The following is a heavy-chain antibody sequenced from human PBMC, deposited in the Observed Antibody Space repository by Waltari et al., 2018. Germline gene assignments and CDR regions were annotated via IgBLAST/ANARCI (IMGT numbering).Heavy chain of an antibody. J-gene: IGHJ5*02. CDR2: IYHSGST. D-gene: IGHD3-3*01. CDR3: ARGAGRYYDFWSRGVSWFDP. Sequence: QVQLQESGPGLVKPSETLSLTCAVSGYSISSGYYWGWIRQPPGKGLEWIGSIYHSGSTYYNPSLKSRVTISVDTSKNQFSLKLSSVTAADTAVYYCARGAGRYYDFWSRGVSWFDPWGQGTLVTVSS. V-gene: IGHV4-38-2*01. CDR1: GYSISSGYY.